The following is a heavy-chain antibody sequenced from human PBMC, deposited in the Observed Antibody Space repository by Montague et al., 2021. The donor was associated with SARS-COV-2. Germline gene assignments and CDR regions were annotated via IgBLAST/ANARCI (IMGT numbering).Heavy chain of an antibody. CDR3: ARHLFSFSDSGTLGYFDY. Sequence: SETLSLTCDVSGVSINNNNYYWGWIRQPPGKGLEWIGTIYYRGSTYYTPSLKSRITISVDTSKNQFSLRVRSVTAADTAVYYCARHLFSFSDSGTLGYFDYWGHGTLVAVSS. J-gene: IGHJ4*01. CDR2: IYYRGST. D-gene: IGHD3-10*01. V-gene: IGHV4-39*01. CDR1: GVSINNNNYY.